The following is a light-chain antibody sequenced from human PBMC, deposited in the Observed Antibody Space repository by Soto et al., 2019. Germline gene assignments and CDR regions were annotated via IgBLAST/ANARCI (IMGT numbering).Light chain of an antibody. V-gene: IGKV1-12*01. Sequence: DIQMTQSPSSVSASIGDRVTISCRASQSTYKWLVWYQQKPGKAPKLLIYAASSLQSGVPSRFSGSGYGTDFTLTISSLQPADFATYYCQQADSFPLSFGGGTKVEI. CDR3: QQADSFPLS. CDR2: AAS. CDR1: QSTYKW. J-gene: IGKJ4*01.